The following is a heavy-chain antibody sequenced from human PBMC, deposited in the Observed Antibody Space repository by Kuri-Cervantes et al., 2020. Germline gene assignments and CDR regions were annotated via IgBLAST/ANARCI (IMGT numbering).Heavy chain of an antibody. CDR3: ARDWSYGDYGYFDY. V-gene: IGHV1-3*01. Sequence: ASVKVSCKASGYTFTNYAMHWVRQAPGRRLEWMGWINAGSGNTKYSQKFQGRVTITRDTSASTVYMELSSLRSEDTAVYYCARDWSYGDYGYFDYWGQGTLVTVSS. D-gene: IGHD4-17*01. J-gene: IGHJ4*02. CDR2: INAGSGNT. CDR1: GYTFTNYA.